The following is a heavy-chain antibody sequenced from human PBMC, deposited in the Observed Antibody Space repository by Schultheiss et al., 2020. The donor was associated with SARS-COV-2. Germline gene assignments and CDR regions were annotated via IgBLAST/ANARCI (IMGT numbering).Heavy chain of an antibody. D-gene: IGHD3-9*01. CDR3: ARAQTYYDIFDYMDV. J-gene: IGHJ6*03. V-gene: IGHV3-21*04. CDR2: ISSSSSYT. CDR1: GFTFSSYS. Sequence: GGSLRLSCAASGFTFSSYSMNWVRQAPGKGLEWVSSISSSSSYTNYADSVKGRFTISRDNAKNSLYLQMNSLRAEDTAVYYCARAQTYYDIFDYMDVWGKGTTVTVSS.